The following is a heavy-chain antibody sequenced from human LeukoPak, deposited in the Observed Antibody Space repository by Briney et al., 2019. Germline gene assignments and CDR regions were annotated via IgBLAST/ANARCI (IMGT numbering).Heavy chain of an antibody. Sequence: GGSLRLYCAASGFTFSSYWMHWVRQAPGKGLVWASRINSDGSYITYADSVKGRFTISRDNAKNTLYLEMKSLRAEDTAVYYCAREVGYDGGNFDYWGQGTLVTVSS. CDR3: AREVGYDGGNFDY. D-gene: IGHD5-12*01. CDR1: GFTFSSYW. CDR2: INSDGSYI. V-gene: IGHV3-74*01. J-gene: IGHJ4*02.